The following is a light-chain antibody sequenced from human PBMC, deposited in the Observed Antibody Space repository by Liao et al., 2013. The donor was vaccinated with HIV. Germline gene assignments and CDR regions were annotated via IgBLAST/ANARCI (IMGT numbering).Light chain of an antibody. CDR2: QDV. V-gene: IGLV3-1*01. J-gene: IGLJ1*01. Sequence: SYELTQPPSVSVSPGQTATIACSGDNLGDKYASWYQQKPGQSPVMVIYQDVQRPSGIPERFSASNSGNTATLTISRAEAGDEADYYCQVWDRSSGHPNVFGPGTKVTVL. CDR3: QVWDRSSGHPNV. CDR1: NLGDKY.